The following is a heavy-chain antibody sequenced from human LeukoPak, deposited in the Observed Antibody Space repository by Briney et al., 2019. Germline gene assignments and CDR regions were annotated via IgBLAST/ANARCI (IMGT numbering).Heavy chain of an antibody. D-gene: IGHD2-2*01. Sequence: SETLSLTCAVYGGSFSGYYWSWIRQPPGKGLEWIGEINHSGSTNYNPSLKSRVTISVDTSKNQFSLKLSSVTAADTAVYYCARKKPFYCSSTSCYASWFDPWGQGTLVTVSS. CDR3: ARKKPFYCSSTSCYASWFDP. CDR1: GGSFSGYY. CDR2: INHSGST. V-gene: IGHV4-34*01. J-gene: IGHJ5*02.